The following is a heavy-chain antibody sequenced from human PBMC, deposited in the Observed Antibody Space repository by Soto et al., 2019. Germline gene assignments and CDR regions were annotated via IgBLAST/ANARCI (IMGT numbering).Heavy chain of an antibody. Sequence: SETLSLTCTVSGASLRSGSYYWSWIRRPPGKGLEWIGYISHSGRTNYDPSLKSRLTMSVDTSQNQFSLQLNSVTAADTAVYYCSYGSSFDYWGQGTLVTVSS. CDR3: SYGSSFDY. V-gene: IGHV4-61*01. J-gene: IGHJ4*02. D-gene: IGHD3-10*01. CDR2: ISHSGRT. CDR1: GASLRSGSYY.